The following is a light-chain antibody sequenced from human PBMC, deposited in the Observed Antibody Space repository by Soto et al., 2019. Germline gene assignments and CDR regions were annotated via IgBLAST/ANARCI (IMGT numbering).Light chain of an antibody. V-gene: IGLV1-47*01. Sequence: QSVLTQPPSASGTPAQRVTISCSGSSSNIGSNYVYWYQQLPGTAPKLLIYRNNHRPSGVPDRFSGSKSGTSASLAISGLRSEDEADYYCAVWDDSLSGVVFGGGTKLTVL. CDR2: RNN. CDR1: SSNIGSNY. J-gene: IGLJ2*01. CDR3: AVWDDSLSGVV.